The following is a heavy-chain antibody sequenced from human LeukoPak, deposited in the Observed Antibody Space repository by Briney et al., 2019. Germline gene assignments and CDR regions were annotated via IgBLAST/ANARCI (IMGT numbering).Heavy chain of an antibody. D-gene: IGHD6-13*01. V-gene: IGHV3-23*01. CDR3: AKDQLEAAAGPVCHY. Sequence: GGSLRLSCAASGFTFSSYAMRWVRQAPGKGLEWVSAISGSGGSTYYADSVKGRFTISRDNSKNPLYLQMNSLRAEDTAVYYCAKDQLEAAAGPVCHYWGQGTLVTVSS. CDR1: GFTFSSYA. CDR2: ISGSGGST. J-gene: IGHJ4*02.